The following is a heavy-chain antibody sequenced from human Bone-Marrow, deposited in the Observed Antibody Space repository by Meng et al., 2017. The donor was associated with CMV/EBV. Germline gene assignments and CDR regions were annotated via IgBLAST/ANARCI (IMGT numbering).Heavy chain of an antibody. Sequence: GESLKISCAASGFTFSTYAMSWVRQAPGMRLEWVSGISATGGTTYYADSVKGRFTISRDNSKNTLYLHMNSLRAEDTAVYHCAKDTPDFDYWGQGTLVTVSS. CDR3: AKDTPDFDY. V-gene: IGHV3-23*01. J-gene: IGHJ4*02. CDR2: ISATGGTT. CDR1: GFTFSTYA.